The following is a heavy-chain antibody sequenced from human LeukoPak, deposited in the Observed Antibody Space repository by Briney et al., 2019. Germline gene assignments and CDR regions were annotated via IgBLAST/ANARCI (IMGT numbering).Heavy chain of an antibody. Sequence: ASVKVSCKASGYTFTSHYMHWVRQAPGQGLEWMGIINPSGGSTSYAQKFQGRVTMTRDTSTSTVYMELSSLRSEDTAVYYCARNDILTGRVDYWGQGTLVTVSS. V-gene: IGHV1-46*01. D-gene: IGHD3-9*01. CDR3: ARNDILTGRVDY. CDR1: GYTFTSHY. J-gene: IGHJ4*02. CDR2: INPSGGST.